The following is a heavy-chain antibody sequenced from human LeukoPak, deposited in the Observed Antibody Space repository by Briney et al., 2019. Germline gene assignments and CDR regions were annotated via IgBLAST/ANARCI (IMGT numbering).Heavy chain of an antibody. Sequence: SETLSLTCTVSGYSISSGYYWGWIRQPPGKGLEWIGSIYHSGSTYYNPSLKSRVTISVDTSKNQFSLKLSSLTAADTAVYYCARGIHLRYFAENWFDPWGQGTQVTVSS. J-gene: IGHJ5*02. CDR2: IYHSGST. D-gene: IGHD3-9*01. CDR3: ARGIHLRYFAENWFDP. V-gene: IGHV4-38-2*02. CDR1: GYSISSGYY.